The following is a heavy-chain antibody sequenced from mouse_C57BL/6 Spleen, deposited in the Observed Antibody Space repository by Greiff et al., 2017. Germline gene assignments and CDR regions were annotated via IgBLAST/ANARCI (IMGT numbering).Heavy chain of an antibody. Sequence: EVQLQQSGPELVKPGASVKISCKASGYTFTDYYMNWVKQSHGKSLEWIGDINPNNGGTSYNQKFKGKATLTVDKSSSTAYMELRSLTSEDSAVYYCAGGNYGFFDYWGQGTTLTVSS. CDR3: AGGNYGFFDY. J-gene: IGHJ2*01. CDR2: INPNNGGT. D-gene: IGHD2-1*01. V-gene: IGHV1-26*01. CDR1: GYTFTDYY.